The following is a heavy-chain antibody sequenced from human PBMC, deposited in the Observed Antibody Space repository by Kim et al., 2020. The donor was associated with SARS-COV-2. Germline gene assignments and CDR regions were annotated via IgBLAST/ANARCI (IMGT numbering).Heavy chain of an antibody. Sequence: GGSLRLSCAASGFTFGDYAMHWVRQAPGKGLEWVSGISWNSGSIGYADSVKGRFTISRDNAKNSLYLQMNSLRAEDTALYYCAKDIYIAARVSIAFDYWGQGTLVTVSS. CDR1: GFTFGDYA. CDR2: ISWNSGSI. J-gene: IGHJ4*02. D-gene: IGHD6-6*01. V-gene: IGHV3-9*01. CDR3: AKDIYIAARVSIAFDY.